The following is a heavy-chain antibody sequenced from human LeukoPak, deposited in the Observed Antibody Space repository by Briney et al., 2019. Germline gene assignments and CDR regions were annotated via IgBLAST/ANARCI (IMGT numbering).Heavy chain of an antibody. CDR2: MNPNSGNT. CDR1: GYTFTSYD. V-gene: IGHV1-8*01. J-gene: IGHJ6*02. Sequence: ASVKVSCKASGYTFTSYDINWVRQATGQGLEWMGWMNPNSGNTGYEQTFQGRVTITRNTSISTAYMELSSLRSDDRAGYYCARVWDGSHYYYYGMDVWGQGTTVTVSS. CDR3: ARVWDGSHYYYYGMDV. D-gene: IGHD3-16*01.